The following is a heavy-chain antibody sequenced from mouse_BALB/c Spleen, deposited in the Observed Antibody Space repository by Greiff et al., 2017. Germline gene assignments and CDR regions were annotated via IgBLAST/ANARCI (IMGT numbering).Heavy chain of an antibody. CDR3: ARALTAGFAY. D-gene: IGHD4-1*01. V-gene: IGHV2-9*02. CDR2: IWAGGST. CDR1: GFSLTSYG. J-gene: IGHJ3*01. Sequence: QVQLQQSGPGLVAPSQSLSITCTVSGFSLTSYGVHWVRQPPGKGLEWLGVIWAGGSTNYNSALMSRLGIIKANSTSQVFLKMNSLQTDDTAMYYCARALTAGFAYWGQGTLVTVSA.